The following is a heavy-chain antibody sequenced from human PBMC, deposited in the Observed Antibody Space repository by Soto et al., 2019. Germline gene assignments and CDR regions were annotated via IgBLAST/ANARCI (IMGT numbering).Heavy chain of an antibody. D-gene: IGHD2-8*02. CDR2: ISAYNGNT. Sequence: ASVTVSCTASGYTFTSYGIIWVRQAPGQGLEWMGWISAYNGNTKYSQKFQGRVTITRDTSTSTAYMELSSLRSEDTAVYYCARDKITGLFDYWGQGTLVTVSS. CDR1: GYTFTSYG. J-gene: IGHJ4*02. V-gene: IGHV1-18*01. CDR3: ARDKITGLFDY.